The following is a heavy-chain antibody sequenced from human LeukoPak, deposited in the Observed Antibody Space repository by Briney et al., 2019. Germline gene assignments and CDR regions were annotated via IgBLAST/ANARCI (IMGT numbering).Heavy chain of an antibody. J-gene: IGHJ4*02. CDR3: ARVRPYSSGWYADFDY. Sequence: SETLSLTCTVSGGSISSGSYYWSWIRQPPGKGLEWIGYIYYDGNTNYNPSLKSRLTMSVDTSKNQFSLRLNSVTAADTAVYYCARVRPYSSGWYADFDYWGQGTLVTISS. D-gene: IGHD6-19*01. V-gene: IGHV4-61*01. CDR2: IYYDGNT. CDR1: GGSISSGSYY.